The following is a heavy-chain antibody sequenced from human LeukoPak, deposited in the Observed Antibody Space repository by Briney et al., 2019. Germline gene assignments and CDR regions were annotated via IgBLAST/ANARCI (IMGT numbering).Heavy chain of an antibody. CDR2: INHSGST. Sequence: PGGSLRLSCAASGFTFSNYEMNWVRQPPGKGLEWIGEINHSGSTNYNPSLKSRVTISVDTSKNQFSLKLSSVTAADTAVYYCARGRFFGVVTRWAPDYWGQGTLATVSS. CDR1: GFTFSNYE. D-gene: IGHD3-3*01. J-gene: IGHJ4*02. CDR3: ARGRFFGVVTRWAPDY. V-gene: IGHV4-34*01.